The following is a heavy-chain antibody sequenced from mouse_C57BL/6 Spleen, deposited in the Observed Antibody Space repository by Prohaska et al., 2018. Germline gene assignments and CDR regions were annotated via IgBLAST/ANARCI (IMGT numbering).Heavy chain of an antibody. V-gene: IGHV6-3*01. Sequence: EVKLEESGGGLVQPGGSMKLSCVASGFTFSNYWMNWVRQSPEKGLEWVAQIRVKSDNYATQYAESVKGRFTISRDDSKSRVYLQMNNLRAEDTGIYYWTGGGLLSDYGGQGTTLTVSS. CDR3: TGGGLLSDY. J-gene: IGHJ2*01. CDR2: IRVKSDNYAT. CDR1: GFTFSNYW. D-gene: IGHD2-1*01.